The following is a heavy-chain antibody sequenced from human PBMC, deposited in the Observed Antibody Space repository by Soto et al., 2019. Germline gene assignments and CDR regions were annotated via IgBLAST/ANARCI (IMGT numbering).Heavy chain of an antibody. CDR2: ISGNNGNT. J-gene: IGHJ4*02. CDR1: GYTFINHG. CDR3: ARDFYPRPYYFDY. V-gene: IGHV1-18*01. Sequence: ASVKASCSASGYTFINHGLSWVRQSPGQGREWTGWISGNNGNTKYARRFQGRVTMTTDTCTGTAYVELSSLRSNDTAVYYCARDFYPRPYYFDYWGQGTLVTVGS.